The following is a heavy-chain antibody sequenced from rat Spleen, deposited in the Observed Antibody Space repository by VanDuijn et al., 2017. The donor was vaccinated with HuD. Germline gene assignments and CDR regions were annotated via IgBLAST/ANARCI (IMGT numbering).Heavy chain of an antibody. V-gene: IGHV5-7*01. D-gene: IGHD1-2*01. CDR2: ISYDGSST. CDR3: ARLGAKPPYFDY. J-gene: IGHJ2*01. CDR1: GFTFSDYN. Sequence: EVQLVESGGGLVQPGRSLKLSCAASGFTFSDYNMAWVRQAPKKGLEWVATISYDGSSTYYRDSVKGRFTISRDNAKSTLYLQMDSLRSEDTATYYCARLGAKPPYFDYWGQGVMVTVSS.